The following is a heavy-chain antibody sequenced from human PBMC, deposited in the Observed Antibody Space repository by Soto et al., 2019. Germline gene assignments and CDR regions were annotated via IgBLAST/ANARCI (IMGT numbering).Heavy chain of an antibody. CDR3: ARDQGITTFGVYSMYYYGMDV. D-gene: IGHD3-3*01. CDR2: INAGNGDT. V-gene: IGHV1-3*01. CDR1: GYTFTSYG. J-gene: IGHJ6*02. Sequence: ASVKVSCKASGYTFTSYGMHWVRQAPGQRLEWMGWINAGNGDTRYSQKFQGRVTITRDTSANTAYMELSSLRSEDTAIFYCARDQGITTFGVYSMYYYGMDVWGQGTTVTVSS.